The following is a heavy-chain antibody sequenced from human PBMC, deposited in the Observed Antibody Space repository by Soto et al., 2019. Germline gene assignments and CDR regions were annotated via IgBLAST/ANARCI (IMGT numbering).Heavy chain of an antibody. Sequence: GGPVKVSFKTSCYTFTNNDVTWVRQAPGRGLEWMGWITPYNGNTHYAPHLQGRITLATDTSTSTAYLDLTNLISDDTAMYYCARVVPGAVPWFDSWGQGTPVTVSS. D-gene: IGHD3-16*02. V-gene: IGHV1-18*04. CDR3: ARVVPGAVPWFDS. CDR2: ITPYNGNT. J-gene: IGHJ5*01. CDR1: CYTFTNND.